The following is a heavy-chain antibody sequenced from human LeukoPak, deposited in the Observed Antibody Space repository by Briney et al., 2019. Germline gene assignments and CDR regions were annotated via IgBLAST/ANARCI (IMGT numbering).Heavy chain of an antibody. Sequence: PGRSLRLSCTASGFTFSSTGMHVVRQAPVKGRVGLSYIRYDGNNKYYGDSVKGRLTVSRDNSKNTLYLQMNSLRVEDTAVYYCARTYNPDYWGQGTLVTVSS. V-gene: IGHV3-30*02. D-gene: IGHD1-14*01. J-gene: IGHJ4*02. CDR2: IRYDGNNK. CDR1: GFTFSSTG. CDR3: ARTYNPDY.